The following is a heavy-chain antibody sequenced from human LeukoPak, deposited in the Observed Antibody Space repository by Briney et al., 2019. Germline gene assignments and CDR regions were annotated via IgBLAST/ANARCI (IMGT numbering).Heavy chain of an antibody. J-gene: IGHJ4*02. D-gene: IGHD5-18*01. Sequence: SETLSLTCTVSSGSINNYYWSWIRQPPGKGLEWIGYIYYSGRTNYKPSLKNRVTMSVDTSKNHFSLKLTSVTAADTAVYYCAGGGGGFSHGRFDYWGLGTLVTVSS. CDR2: IYYSGRT. CDR3: AGGGGGFSHGRFDY. V-gene: IGHV4-59*01. CDR1: SGSINNYY.